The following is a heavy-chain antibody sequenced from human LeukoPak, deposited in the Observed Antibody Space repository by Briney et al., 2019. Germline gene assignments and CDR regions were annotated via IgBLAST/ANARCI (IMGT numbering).Heavy chain of an antibody. D-gene: IGHD6-13*01. CDR3: ARGRIIASPVKTPNDH. CDR2: INPTGGTT. V-gene: IGHV1-46*02. J-gene: IGHJ4*02. CDR1: GYSFNTYF. Sequence: ASVKVSCKASGYSFNTYFIHCVRQAPGEGLEWMGIINPTGGTTNYAQAFQGRVTMTRDTSTTTVYMELSSLTSEDTAVYYCARGRIIASPVKTPNDHWGQGTPVTVSS.